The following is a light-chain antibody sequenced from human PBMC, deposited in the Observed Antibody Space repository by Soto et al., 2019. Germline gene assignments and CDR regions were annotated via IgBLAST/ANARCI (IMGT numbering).Light chain of an antibody. CDR2: GAS. CDR3: QQLFRYPLA. CDR1: QSVSTSY. J-gene: IGKJ5*01. Sequence: EIVLTQSPGTLSLSPGESATLSCRASQSVSTSYLAWYQQRPGQAPRLLIYGASNRATGIPDRFSGSGSGTDFTLTISRLEPEDFAVYYCQQLFRYPLAFGQGTRLEMK. V-gene: IGKV3-20*01.